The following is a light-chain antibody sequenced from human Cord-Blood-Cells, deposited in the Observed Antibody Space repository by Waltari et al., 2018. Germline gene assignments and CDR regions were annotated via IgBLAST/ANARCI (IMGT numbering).Light chain of an antibody. CDR3: QQYNNWPPIT. V-gene: IGKV3-15*01. CDR1: QSVSSN. CDR2: GAS. Sequence: EIVMTQSPATLSVSPGERATLSCRASQSVSSNFAWYQQKPGQAPRLLIYGASTRATGIPVRFSGSGSVTEFTLTISSLQSEDFAVYYCQQYNNWPPITFGQGTRLEIK. J-gene: IGKJ5*01.